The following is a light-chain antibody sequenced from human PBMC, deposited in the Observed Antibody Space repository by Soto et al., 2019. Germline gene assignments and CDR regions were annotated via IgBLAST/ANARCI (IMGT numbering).Light chain of an antibody. Sequence: QAVVTQEPSLTVSPGGTVTLTCGSSTGAVTSGHYPYWFQQKPGQAPRTLIYDTSNKHSWTPARFSGSLLGGKAALTLSGAQPEDEAEYYCLLSYSGAHWLFGGGTKLTVL. CDR3: LLSYSGAHWL. V-gene: IGLV7-46*01. CDR2: DTS. CDR1: TGAVTSGHY. J-gene: IGLJ3*02.